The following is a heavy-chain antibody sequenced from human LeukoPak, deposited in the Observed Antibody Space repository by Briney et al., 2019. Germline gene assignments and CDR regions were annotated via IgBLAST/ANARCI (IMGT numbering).Heavy chain of an antibody. V-gene: IGHV5-51*01. Sequence: GESLKISCQGSGYIFSRYWIGWVRQMPGRGLGWMGVIYPGDSDGKYGPSFRGQVTFSIDKSINTAYVQWTSLKASDSAIYYCARLRSAMGDLDFWGPGTLVSVST. CDR2: IYPGDSDG. J-gene: IGHJ4*02. CDR1: GYIFSRYW. CDR3: ARLRSAMGDLDF. D-gene: IGHD2-21*01.